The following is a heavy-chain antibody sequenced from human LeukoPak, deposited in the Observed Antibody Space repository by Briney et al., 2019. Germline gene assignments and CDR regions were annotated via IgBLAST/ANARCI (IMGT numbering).Heavy chain of an antibody. V-gene: IGHV4-30-4*08. Sequence: SQTLSLTCPVSGGSLRSCDYYWIWLRHPPGKGLEWFRYIYYSGSTYYNPSLESRVPISVDTSKNQFSLTLSSVTAADMAVYYCARGSSSSPGEYWGQGTLVTVSS. CDR1: GGSLRSCDYY. J-gene: IGHJ4*02. D-gene: IGHD6-13*01. CDR2: IYYSGST. CDR3: ARGSSSSPGEY.